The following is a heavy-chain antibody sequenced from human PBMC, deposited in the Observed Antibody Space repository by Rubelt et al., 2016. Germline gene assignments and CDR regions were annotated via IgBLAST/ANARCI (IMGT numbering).Heavy chain of an antibody. Sequence: QVTLRESGPALVKPTQTLTLTCTFSGFSLSTSGMCVSWIRQPPGKALEWLALIYWDDDKYYTKSLKTRLTISKDTSKNPVVLTMTNMDPVDTATYYCARIAVAGTGFDYWGQGTLVTVSS. CDR3: ARIAVAGTGFDY. J-gene: IGHJ4*02. CDR1: GFSLSTSGMC. D-gene: IGHD6-19*01. V-gene: IGHV2-70*01. CDR2: IYWDDDK.